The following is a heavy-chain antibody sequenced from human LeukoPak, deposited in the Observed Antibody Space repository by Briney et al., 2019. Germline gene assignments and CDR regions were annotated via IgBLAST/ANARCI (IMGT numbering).Heavy chain of an antibody. CDR3: AKDVYSSSEDGMDV. V-gene: IGHV3-30*18. CDR1: GFTFSSYG. Sequence: GGSLRLSCAASGFTFSSYGMHWVRQAPGKGLEWVAVISYDGSNKYYADSVKGRFTISRDNSKNTLYLQMNSLRAEDTAVYYCAKDVYSSSEDGMDVWGKGTTVTVSS. J-gene: IGHJ6*04. D-gene: IGHD6-13*01. CDR2: ISYDGSNK.